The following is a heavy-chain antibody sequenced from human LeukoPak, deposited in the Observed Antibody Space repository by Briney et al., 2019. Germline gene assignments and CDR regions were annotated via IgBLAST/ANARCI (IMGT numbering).Heavy chain of an antibody. Sequence: GGSLRLSCAASGFPFSSHGMSWVRQAPGKGLEWVSGIIGGGGSTYYADSVKGRFTISRDNAKNSLYLQMNSLRAEDTAVYYCARGKGQLVRPFDYWGQGTLVTVSS. D-gene: IGHD6-6*01. CDR2: IIGGGGST. J-gene: IGHJ4*02. CDR3: ARGKGQLVRPFDY. V-gene: IGHV3-23*01. CDR1: GFPFSSHG.